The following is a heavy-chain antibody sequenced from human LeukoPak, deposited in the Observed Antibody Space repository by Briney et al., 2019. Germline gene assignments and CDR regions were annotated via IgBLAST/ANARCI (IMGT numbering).Heavy chain of an antibody. CDR3: ARHTLSPWYSSGWSAPSFDY. CDR2: MNPNSGNT. D-gene: IGHD6-19*01. V-gene: IGHV1-8*03. CDR1: GYTFTSYD. Sequence: ASVKVSCKASGYTFTSYDINWVRQATGQGLEWMGWMNPNSGNTGYAQKFQGRVTITRNTSISTAYMELSSLRSEDTAVYYCARHTLSPWYSSGWSAPSFDYWGQGTLVTVSS. J-gene: IGHJ4*02.